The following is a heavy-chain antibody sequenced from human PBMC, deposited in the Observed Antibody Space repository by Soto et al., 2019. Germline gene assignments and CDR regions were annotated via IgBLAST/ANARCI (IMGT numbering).Heavy chain of an antibody. V-gene: IGHV3-23*01. D-gene: IGHD2-15*01. CDR3: AKPGFGRGGCYPYYFDY. CDR2: LGSDGGST. CDR1: GFTFSDYA. J-gene: IGHJ4*02. Sequence: EVQLLESGGGLVQPGGSLRLSCTASGFTFSDYAMSWVRQAPGKGLEWVSALGSDGGSTWYTDSVKGRFVISRDNSEGTLDLQMSSLRAEDPAIYYCAKPGFGRGGCYPYYFDYWGQGTLVTVSS.